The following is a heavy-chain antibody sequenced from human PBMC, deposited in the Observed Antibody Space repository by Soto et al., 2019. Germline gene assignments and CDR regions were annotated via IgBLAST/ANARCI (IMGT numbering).Heavy chain of an antibody. CDR1: GGSISSSNW. Sequence: PSETLSLTCAVSGGSISSSNWWSWVRQPPGKGLEWIGEIYHSGSTNYNPSLKSRVTISVDTSKNQFSLKLSSVTAADTAVYYCARLGGSYAVPHFDYWGQGTLVTVSS. D-gene: IGHD1-26*01. V-gene: IGHV4-4*02. J-gene: IGHJ4*02. CDR3: ARLGGSYAVPHFDY. CDR2: IYHSGST.